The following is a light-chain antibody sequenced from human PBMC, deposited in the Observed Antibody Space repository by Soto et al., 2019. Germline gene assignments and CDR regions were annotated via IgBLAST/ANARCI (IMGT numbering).Light chain of an antibody. CDR3: CSYTSTSALV. CDR2: EVS. J-gene: IGLJ1*01. CDR1: SSDVGGYKY. Sequence: QSVLTQPASVSGSPGQSITISCTGTSSDVGGYKYVSWYQQHTGKAPKLMIYEVSDRPSGISNRFSGSKFGNTASLTISGLQAEDEADYYCCSYTSTSALVFGTGTKVTVL. V-gene: IGLV2-14*01.